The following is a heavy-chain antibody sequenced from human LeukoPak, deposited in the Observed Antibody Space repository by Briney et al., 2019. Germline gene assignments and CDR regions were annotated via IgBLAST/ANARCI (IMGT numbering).Heavy chain of an antibody. J-gene: IGHJ6*02. D-gene: IGHD2-8*01. CDR2: ISSSSSTI. V-gene: IGHV3-48*01. Sequence: GGSLRLSCAASGFTFSSYSMTWVRQAPGKGLEWVSYISSSSSTIYYADSVKGRFTISRDNAKNSLYLQMNSLRAEDTAVYYCARTPGYAIPYYYGMDVWGQGTTVTVSS. CDR3: ARTPGYAIPYYYGMDV. CDR1: GFTFSSYS.